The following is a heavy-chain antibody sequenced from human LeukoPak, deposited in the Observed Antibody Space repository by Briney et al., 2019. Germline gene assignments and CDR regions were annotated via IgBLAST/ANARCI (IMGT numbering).Heavy chain of an antibody. CDR3: AEDIVYNWNENDAFDI. D-gene: IGHD1-1*01. Sequence: PGRSLRLSCAASGFTFDDYAMHWVRQAPRKGLEWVSGISWNSGSIGYADSVKGRFTISRDNAKNSLYLQMNSLRAEDTALYYCAEDIVYNWNENDAFDIWGQGTMVTVSS. V-gene: IGHV3-9*01. J-gene: IGHJ3*02. CDR2: ISWNSGSI. CDR1: GFTFDDYA.